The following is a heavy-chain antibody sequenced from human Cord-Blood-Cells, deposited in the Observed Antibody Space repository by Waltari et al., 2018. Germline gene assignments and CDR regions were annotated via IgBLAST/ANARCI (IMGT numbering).Heavy chain of an antibody. J-gene: IGHJ3*02. V-gene: IGHV6-1*01. CDR2: TYYRSKWYN. Sequence: QVQLQQSGPGLVKPSQTLSLTCAISGDSVSSNTAAWNWLRQSPARGLEWLGRTYYRSKWYNDYAVSVKSRITINPDTSKNQFSLQLNSVTPEDTAVYYCASEDSSSWYAFDIWGQGTMVTVSS. CDR3: ASEDSSSWYAFDI. CDR1: GDSVSSNTAA. D-gene: IGHD6-13*01.